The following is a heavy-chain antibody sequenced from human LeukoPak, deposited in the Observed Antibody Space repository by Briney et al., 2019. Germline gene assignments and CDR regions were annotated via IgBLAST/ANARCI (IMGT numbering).Heavy chain of an antibody. Sequence: GASVKVSCKVSGYTLTELYMHGVRQASGKGFVGMGGFDPEDGETIYAQKFQGRVTMTEDTSTDTAYMELSSLRSEDTAVYYCATDLMAPNRFDPWGQGTLVTVSS. CDR3: ATDLMAPNRFDP. J-gene: IGHJ5*02. CDR1: GYTLTELY. D-gene: IGHD2-8*01. V-gene: IGHV1-24*01. CDR2: FDPEDGET.